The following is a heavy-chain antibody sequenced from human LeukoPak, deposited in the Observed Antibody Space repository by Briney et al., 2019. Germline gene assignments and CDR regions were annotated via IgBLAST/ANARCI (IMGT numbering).Heavy chain of an antibody. CDR3: GKTTTGYSSGQKPAWPVDY. V-gene: IGHV3-23*01. CDR2: IFGSGGSA. D-gene: IGHD6-19*01. Sequence: PGGSLRLSCEASGFTFGSYAMYWARQAPGPGLEWVGGIFGSGGSAHYADSAKGRFTISRDNSKNTVYLQINSLRAEDTAVYYCGKTTTGYSSGQKPAWPVDYWGQGTLVTVSS. J-gene: IGHJ4*02. CDR1: GFTFGSYA.